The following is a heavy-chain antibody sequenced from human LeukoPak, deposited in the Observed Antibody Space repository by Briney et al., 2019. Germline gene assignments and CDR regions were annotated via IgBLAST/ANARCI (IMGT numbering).Heavy chain of an antibody. D-gene: IGHD4-11*01. CDR1: GGTFSSYA. Sequence: GASVKVSCKASGGTFSSYAISWVRQAPGQGLEWMGGIIPIIGTANYAQKFQGRVTITTDESTSTAYMELSSLRSEDTAVYYCARGPPPYSNYYYMDVWGKGTTVTVSS. V-gene: IGHV1-69*05. CDR2: IIPIIGTA. J-gene: IGHJ6*03. CDR3: ARGPPPYSNYYYMDV.